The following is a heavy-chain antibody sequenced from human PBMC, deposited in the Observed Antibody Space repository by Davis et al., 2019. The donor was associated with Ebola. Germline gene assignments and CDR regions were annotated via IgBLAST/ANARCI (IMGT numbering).Heavy chain of an antibody. CDR1: GGSISSYY. CDR2: IYTSGST. V-gene: IGHV4-4*07. CDR3: ARDKGFWSGYYRGYYYYMDV. D-gene: IGHD3-3*01. Sequence: PSETLSLTCTVSGGSISSYYWSWIRQPPGKGLEWIGRIYTSGSTNYNPSLKSRVTMSVDTSKNQFSLKLSSVTAADTAVYYCARDKGFWSGYYRGYYYYMDVWGKGTTVTVSS. J-gene: IGHJ6*03.